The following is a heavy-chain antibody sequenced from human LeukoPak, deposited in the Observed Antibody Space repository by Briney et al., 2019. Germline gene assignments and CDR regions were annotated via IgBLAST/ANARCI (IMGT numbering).Heavy chain of an antibody. Sequence: GGSLRLSCAASGFTFSSYAMTWVRQAPGKGLEWVANIKQDGSEKYYVDSVKGRFTISRDNAKNSLYLQMNSLRAEDTAMYYCARDSAGNDYWGQGTLVTVSS. CDR1: GFTFSSYA. CDR2: IKQDGSEK. V-gene: IGHV3-7*01. J-gene: IGHJ4*02. CDR3: ARDSAGNDY. D-gene: IGHD6-13*01.